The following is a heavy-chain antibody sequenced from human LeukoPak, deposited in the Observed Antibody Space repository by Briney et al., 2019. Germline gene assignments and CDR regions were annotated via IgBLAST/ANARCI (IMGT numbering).Heavy chain of an antibody. CDR2: IRYDGSNK. D-gene: IGHD4-17*01. J-gene: IGHJ4*02. CDR1: GFTFSSHG. V-gene: IGHV3-30*02. CDR3: ANPPRDSTVTTIY. Sequence: PGGSLRLSCVASGFTFSSHGMHWVRQAPGKGLEWVAFIRYDGSNKYYADSVKGRFTISRDNSKNTLYLQMNSLRAEDTAVYYCANPPRDSTVTTIYWGQGTLVTVSS.